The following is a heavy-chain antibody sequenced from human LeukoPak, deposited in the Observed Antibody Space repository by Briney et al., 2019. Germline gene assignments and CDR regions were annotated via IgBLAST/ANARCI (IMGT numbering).Heavy chain of an antibody. J-gene: IGHJ4*02. Sequence: PGGSLRLSCAASGFTFSTYSMNWVRQAPGKGLEWVSSISSGCSFIYYADSVKGRFTISRDNAKNSLFLQMNSLRAEDTAVYYCARESSGYFYWGQGTLVTVSS. CDR2: ISSGCSFI. CDR3: ARESSGYFY. V-gene: IGHV3-21*01. D-gene: IGHD3-22*01. CDR1: GFTFSTYS.